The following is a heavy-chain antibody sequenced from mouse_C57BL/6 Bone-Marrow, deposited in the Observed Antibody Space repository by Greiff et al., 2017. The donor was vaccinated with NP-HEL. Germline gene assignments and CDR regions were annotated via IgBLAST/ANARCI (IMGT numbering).Heavy chain of an antibody. V-gene: IGHV1-76*01. Sequence: QVQLQQSGAELVRPGASVKLSCKASGYTFTDYYINWVKQRPGQGLEWIARIYPGSGNTYYNEKFKGKATLTAEKSSSTAYMQLSSLTSEDSAVYFCAREDHYYGSIAYWGQVTLVTVSA. D-gene: IGHD1-1*01. CDR1: GYTFTDYY. CDR2: IYPGSGNT. J-gene: IGHJ3*01. CDR3: AREDHYYGSIAY.